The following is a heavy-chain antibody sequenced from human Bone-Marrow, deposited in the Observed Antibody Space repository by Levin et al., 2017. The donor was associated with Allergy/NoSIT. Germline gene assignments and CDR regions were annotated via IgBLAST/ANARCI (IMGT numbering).Heavy chain of an antibody. Sequence: GGSLRLSCAAAGFTFRDYWMTWVRQTPGRGLEWVASIDQHGSQKYYVDSVKGRFTISRDNAKNSVDLQMNYLRDDDTAVYSCARNLRGSSAYVAFDIWGHGTMVTFSS. J-gene: IGHJ3*02. CDR1: GFTFRDYW. CDR2: IDQHGSQK. CDR3: ARNLRGSSAYVAFDI. V-gene: IGHV3-7*03. D-gene: IGHD5-12*01.